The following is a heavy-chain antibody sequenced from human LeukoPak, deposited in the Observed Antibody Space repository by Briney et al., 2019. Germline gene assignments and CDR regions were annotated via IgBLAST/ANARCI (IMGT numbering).Heavy chain of an antibody. V-gene: IGHV4-59*01. D-gene: IGHD6-13*01. CDR1: GGSISSYY. Sequence: SETLSLTCTVSGGSISSYYWSWIRQPPGKGLEWIGYIYYSGSTNYNPSLKSRVTISVDTSKNQFSRKLSSVTAADTAVYYCAREYSSPHWRYWGQGTLVTVSS. CDR3: AREYSSPHWRY. CDR2: IYYSGST. J-gene: IGHJ4*02.